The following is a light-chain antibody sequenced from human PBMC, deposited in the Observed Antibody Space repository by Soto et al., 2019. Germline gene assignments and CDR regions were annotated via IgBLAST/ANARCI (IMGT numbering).Light chain of an antibody. J-gene: IGLJ3*02. CDR2: EVA. CDR1: TNDIGGYNY. CDR3: AAHAGGNTWL. V-gene: IGLV2-8*01. Sequence: QSALTQPASVSGSPGQSITISCSGTTNDIGGYNYVSWYQHHPGKVPKVIIYEVAKRPSGVPKRFSGSRSGDTASLTVSELQTEDEGLYYCAAHAGGNTWLFGGGTKLTVL.